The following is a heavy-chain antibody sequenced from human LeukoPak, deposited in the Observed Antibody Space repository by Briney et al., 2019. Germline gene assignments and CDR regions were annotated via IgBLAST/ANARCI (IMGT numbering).Heavy chain of an antibody. CDR2: IYYSGST. Sequence: SETLSLICTVSGGPIRSACYFWGWIRQPPGKGLEWIGTIYYSGSTYYNASLRSRLTMSADPSRNQFCLRLTSGNAADTALYYCAKAGVRYCDSSGLYAFDFWGAGTTVTASS. D-gene: IGHD3-22*01. V-gene: IGHV4-39*01. CDR1: GGPIRSACYF. CDR3: AKAGVRYCDSSGLYAFDF. J-gene: IGHJ3*01.